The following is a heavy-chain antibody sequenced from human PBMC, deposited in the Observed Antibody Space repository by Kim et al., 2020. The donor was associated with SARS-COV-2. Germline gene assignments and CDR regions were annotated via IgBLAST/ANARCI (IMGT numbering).Heavy chain of an antibody. CDR2: INPSGGST. CDR1: GYTFTSYY. Sequence: ASVKVSCKASGYTFTSYYMHWVRQAPGQGLEWMGIINPSGGSTSYAQKFQGRVTMTRDTSTSTVYMELSSLRSEDTAVYYCARDTSIAARPHYYYGMDVWGQGTTVTVSS. D-gene: IGHD6-6*01. V-gene: IGHV1-46*01. CDR3: ARDTSIAARPHYYYGMDV. J-gene: IGHJ6*02.